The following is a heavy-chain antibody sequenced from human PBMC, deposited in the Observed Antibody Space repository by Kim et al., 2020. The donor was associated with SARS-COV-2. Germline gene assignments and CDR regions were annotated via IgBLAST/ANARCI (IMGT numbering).Heavy chain of an antibody. V-gene: IGHV1-46*01. D-gene: IGHD1-26*01. CDR2: INPGGGST. CDR1: GYTFTNYY. J-gene: IGHJ4*02. Sequence: ASVKVSCTASGYTFTNYYIHWVRQAPGQGLQYMGVINPGGGSTTYAQTFKGRVTITTDTSASTVYMEVSSLRSEDTAIYYCARDSQVGLRHFDYWGQGTLVTVSS. CDR3: ARDSQVGLRHFDY.